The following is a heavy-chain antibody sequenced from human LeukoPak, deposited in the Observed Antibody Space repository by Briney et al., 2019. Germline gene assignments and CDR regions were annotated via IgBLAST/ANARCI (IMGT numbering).Heavy chain of an antibody. D-gene: IGHD5-18*01. CDR3: AKGGYSYATDAFDI. J-gene: IGHJ3*02. CDR1: GFTFSSYG. Sequence: GRSLRLSCAASGFTFSSYGMHWVRQAPGKGLEWVAVITYDGSNKYYADSVKGRFTISRDNSKNTLYLQMNSLRAEDTALYYCAKGGYSYATDAFDIWGQGTMVTVSS. CDR2: ITYDGSNK. V-gene: IGHV3-30*18.